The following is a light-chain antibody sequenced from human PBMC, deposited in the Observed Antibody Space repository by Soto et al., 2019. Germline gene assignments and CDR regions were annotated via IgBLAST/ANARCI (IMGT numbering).Light chain of an antibody. CDR3: QQYSTYSHT. CDR1: QSISNW. J-gene: IGKJ2*01. CDR2: RAS. Sequence: DIQMTQSPSTLSASVGDRVTITCRASQSISNWLAWYQQKPGKAPKLLIYRASALESGVPSRFSGSGSGTEFTLTSSILQPDDFATYYCQQYSTYSHTCGQGTKLEI. V-gene: IGKV1-5*03.